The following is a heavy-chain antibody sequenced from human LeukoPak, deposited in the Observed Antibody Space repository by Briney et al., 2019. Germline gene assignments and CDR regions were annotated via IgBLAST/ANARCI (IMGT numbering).Heavy chain of an antibody. V-gene: IGHV3-30*02. J-gene: IGHJ4*02. CDR3: AKPVGKYSSSWYSLGY. D-gene: IGHD6-13*01. CDR2: IRYDGSNK. Sequence: PGGSLRLSCAASGFTFSSYGMHWVRQAPGKGLEWVAFIRYDGSNKYYADSVKGRFTISRDNPKNTLYLQMNSLRAEDTAVYYCAKPVGKYSSSWYSLGYWGQGTLVTVSS. CDR1: GFTFSSYG.